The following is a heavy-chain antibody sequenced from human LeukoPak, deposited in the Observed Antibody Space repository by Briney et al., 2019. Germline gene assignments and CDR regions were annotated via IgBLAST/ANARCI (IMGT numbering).Heavy chain of an antibody. J-gene: IGHJ6*04. V-gene: IGHV3-9*01. CDR3: AKDVGAAAGFGMDG. Sequence: GGSLRLSCAASGFTFDDYGMSWVRQAPGKGLEWVSGISWNSGSIGYADSVKGRFTISRDNAKNSLYLQMNSLRAEDTALYYFAKDVGAAAGFGMDGWGERSTVTDSS. CDR1: GFTFDDYG. D-gene: IGHD6-13*01. CDR2: ISWNSGSI.